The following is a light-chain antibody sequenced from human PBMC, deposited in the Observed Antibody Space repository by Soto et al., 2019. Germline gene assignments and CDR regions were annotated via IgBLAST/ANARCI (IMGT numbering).Light chain of an antibody. Sequence: DIQMTQSPSTLSASVGDSVTITCWASQRIGRWLAWYQQKPGKAPKLLIYDASTLQSGVPSRFSGSGSGTEFTLNITSLQADDFATYYCQQYNHYSSYTFGRGTKLEI. V-gene: IGKV1-5*01. CDR1: QRIGRW. CDR3: QQYNHYSSYT. CDR2: DAS. J-gene: IGKJ2*01.